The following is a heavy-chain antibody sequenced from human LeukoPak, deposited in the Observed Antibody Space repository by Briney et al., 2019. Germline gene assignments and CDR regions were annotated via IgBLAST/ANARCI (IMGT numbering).Heavy chain of an antibody. V-gene: IGHV3-53*01. CDR1: GFTVSSNY. CDR3: TGEGEFAIDY. D-gene: IGHD3-16*01. J-gene: IGHJ4*02. CDR2: IHSGGST. Sequence: GGSLRLSCAASGFTVSSNYMSWVRRAPGKGLEWVSVIHSGGSTYYADSVKGRFTISRDNSKNTLYLQMNSLRAEDTAVYYCTGEGEFAIDYWGQGTLVTVSS.